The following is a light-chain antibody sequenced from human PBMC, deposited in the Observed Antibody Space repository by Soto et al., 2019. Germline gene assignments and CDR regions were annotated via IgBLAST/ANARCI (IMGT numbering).Light chain of an antibody. CDR1: QSVSSSY. Sequence: EIVLTQSPGTLSLSPGERATLSCRASQSVSSSYLAWYQQKPGQAPRLLIYGASSRATGIPDRFSGSGSGTDFTLTISRLEPEDFAVYYCQQDGSSPPWTFDQGTKVEIK. V-gene: IGKV3-20*01. J-gene: IGKJ1*01. CDR3: QQDGSSPPWT. CDR2: GAS.